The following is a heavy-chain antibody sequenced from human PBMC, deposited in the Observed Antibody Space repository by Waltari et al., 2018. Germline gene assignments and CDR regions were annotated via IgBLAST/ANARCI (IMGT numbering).Heavy chain of an antibody. J-gene: IGHJ4*02. CDR3: ANAPSGGRFSVPGIDY. Sequence: QFQLVESGGGVVQPGRSLTLSCAASGFTFSSYGLPGVSQAPGKGLEWLALISYDAMTEYYADSVKGRFTVSRDNSKNLAFLQLNSLRPEDTAMYFCANAPSGGRFSVPGIDYWGQGTLVTVSS. CDR2: ISYDAMTE. CDR1: GFTFSSYG. V-gene: IGHV3-30*18. D-gene: IGHD2-15*01.